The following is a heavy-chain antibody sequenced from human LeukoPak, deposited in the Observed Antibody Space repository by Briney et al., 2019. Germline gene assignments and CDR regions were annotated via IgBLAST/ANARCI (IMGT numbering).Heavy chain of an antibody. CDR2: IKQDGSEK. CDR3: ARVLEIYDSSGYYYKVGFDY. Sequence: GGSLRLSCAASGFTFSSYWMSWVRQAPGKGLEWVANIKQDGSEKYYVDSVKGRFTISRDNAKNSLYLQMNSLRAEDTAVYYCARVLEIYDSSGYYYKVGFDYWGQGTLVTVSS. V-gene: IGHV3-7*01. CDR1: GFTFSSYW. J-gene: IGHJ4*02. D-gene: IGHD3-22*01.